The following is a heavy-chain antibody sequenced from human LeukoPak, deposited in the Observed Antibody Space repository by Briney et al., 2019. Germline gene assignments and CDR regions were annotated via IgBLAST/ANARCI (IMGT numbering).Heavy chain of an antibody. D-gene: IGHD1-26*01. V-gene: IGHV3-23*01. CDR2: ISGSVSST. CDR3: AKNTSGSYLDH. J-gene: IGHJ4*02. CDR1: GFSFSTYD. Sequence: PGGSLRLSCAASGFSFSTYDMTWVRQAPGKGLEWVSAISGSVSSTNYADSVKGRFTISRDNSKNTLYLQMNSLRAEDTAVYYCAKNTSGSYLDHWGQGTLVTVSS.